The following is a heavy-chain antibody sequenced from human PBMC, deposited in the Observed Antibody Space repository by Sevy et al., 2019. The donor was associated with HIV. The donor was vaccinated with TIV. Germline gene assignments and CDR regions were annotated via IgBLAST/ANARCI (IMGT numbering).Heavy chain of an antibody. CDR2: IWYDGSNK. J-gene: IGHJ4*02. V-gene: IGHV3-33*01. CDR1: GFTFSGYG. Sequence: GGSLRLSCAASGFTFSGYGMHWVRQAPGKGLEWVAVIWYDGSNKNYVDSVKGQFTISRDNSKNTLYLQMNSLRAEDTAVYYSARESIAVAGIGYYLHHWGQGTLVTVSS. D-gene: IGHD6-19*01. CDR3: ARESIAVAGIGYYLHH.